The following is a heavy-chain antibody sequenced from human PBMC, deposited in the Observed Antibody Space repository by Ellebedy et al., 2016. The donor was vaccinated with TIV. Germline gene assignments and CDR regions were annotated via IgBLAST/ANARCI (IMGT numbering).Heavy chain of an antibody. J-gene: IGHJ4*02. Sequence: AASVKVSCKASGGTFSSYAISWVRQAPGQGLEWMGRVIPILGLTNYAQKFQGRVTITADTSTSTAYMELRSLRSDDTAVFSCAKSGLFGELLYLDYWGQGTLVTVSS. D-gene: IGHD3-10*02. CDR2: VIPILGLT. V-gene: IGHV1-69*04. CDR1: GGTFSSYA. CDR3: AKSGLFGELLYLDY.